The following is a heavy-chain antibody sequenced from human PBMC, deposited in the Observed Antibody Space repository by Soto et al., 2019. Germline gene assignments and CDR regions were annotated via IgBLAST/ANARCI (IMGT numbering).Heavy chain of an antibody. CDR1: GFTFSSYG. V-gene: IGHV3-30*18. CDR2: ISYDGSNK. Sequence: LRLSCAASGFTFSSYGMHWVRQAPGKGLEWVAVISYDGSNKYYADSVKGRFTISRDNSKNTLYLQMNSLRAEDTAVYYCAKDYREYQLLWNNWFDPWGQGTLVTVSS. J-gene: IGHJ5*02. CDR3: AKDYREYQLLWNNWFDP. D-gene: IGHD2-2*01.